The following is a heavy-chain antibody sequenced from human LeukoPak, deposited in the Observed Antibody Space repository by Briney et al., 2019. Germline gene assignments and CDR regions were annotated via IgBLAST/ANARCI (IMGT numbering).Heavy chain of an antibody. CDR2: INHSGST. D-gene: IGHD2-2*01. CDR1: GGSFSGYY. Sequence: SETLSLTCAVYGGSFSGYYWSWIRQPPGKGLEWIGEINHSGSTNYNPSLKSRVTISVDTSKNQFSLKLSSVTAADTAVYYCARRIRRRGSTSCCAGSDPWGQGTLVTVSS. CDR3: ARRIRRRGSTSCCAGSDP. V-gene: IGHV4-34*01. J-gene: IGHJ5*02.